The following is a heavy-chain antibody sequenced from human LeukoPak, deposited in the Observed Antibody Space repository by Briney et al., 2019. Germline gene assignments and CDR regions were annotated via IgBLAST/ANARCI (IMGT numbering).Heavy chain of an antibody. D-gene: IGHD1-1*01. CDR3: ARDWGTSGTTGWMFDY. CDR1: GFTVSSNY. Sequence: GGSLRLSCAASGFTVSSNYMSWVRQAPGKGLEWVSVIYSGGSTYYADSVKGRFTISRDNSKSTLYLQMDSLRAEDTAVYYCARDWGTSGTTGWMFDYWGQGALVTVSS. V-gene: IGHV3-53*01. J-gene: IGHJ4*02. CDR2: IYSGGST.